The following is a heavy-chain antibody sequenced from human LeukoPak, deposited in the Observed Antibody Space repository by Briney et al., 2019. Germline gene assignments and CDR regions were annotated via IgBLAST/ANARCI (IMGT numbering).Heavy chain of an antibody. V-gene: IGHV4-59*01. CDR3: ARGSAYCGGDCYPY. D-gene: IGHD2-21*02. CDR1: GGSISSYY. CDR2: IYYSGST. J-gene: IGHJ4*02. Sequence: PSETLSLTCTVSGGSISSYYWSWIWQPPGKGLWWIGYIYYSGSTNYNPSLKSRVTISVDTSKNQFSLKLSSVTAADTAVYYCARGSAYCGGDCYPYWGQGTLVTVSS.